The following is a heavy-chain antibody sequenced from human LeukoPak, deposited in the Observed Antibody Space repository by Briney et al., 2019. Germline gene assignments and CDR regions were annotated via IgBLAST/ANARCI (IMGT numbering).Heavy chain of an antibody. CDR3: ASRRGDYDYYYGMDV. J-gene: IGHJ6*02. CDR2: ISYDGSNK. CDR1: GFTFSSYG. Sequence: PGGSLRLSCAASGFTFSSYGMHWVPQAPGKGLEWVAVISYDGSNKYYADSVKGRFTIPRDNSKNTLYLQMNSLRAEDTAVYYCASRRGDYDYYYGMDVWGQGTTVTVSS. V-gene: IGHV3-30*03. D-gene: IGHD2-21*02.